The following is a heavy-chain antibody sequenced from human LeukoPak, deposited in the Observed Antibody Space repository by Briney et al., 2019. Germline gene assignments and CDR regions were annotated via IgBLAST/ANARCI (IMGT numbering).Heavy chain of an antibody. D-gene: IGHD1-26*01. CDR3: ARYREVGATVDY. CDR1: GDSISSSSYY. CDR2: IYYSGST. V-gene: IGHV4-39*07. J-gene: IGHJ4*02. Sequence: SETLSLTCTVSGDSISSSSYYWGWIRQPPGKGLEWIGSIYYSGSTYYNPSLKSRVTISVDTSKNQFSLKLSSVTAADTAVYYCARYREVGATVDYWGQGTLVTVSS.